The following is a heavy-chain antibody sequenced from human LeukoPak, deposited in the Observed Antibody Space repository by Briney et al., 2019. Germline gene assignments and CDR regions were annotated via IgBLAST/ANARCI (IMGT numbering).Heavy chain of an antibody. CDR1: GFTFSSYA. D-gene: IGHD6-19*01. CDR3: ARGTAGRGYYYYGMDV. J-gene: IGHJ6*02. Sequence: GGSLRLSCAASGFTFSSYAMHWVRQAPGKGLEWVAVISYDGSNKYYADSVKGRFTISRDNSKNTLYLQMNSLRAEDTAVYYCARGTAGRGYYYYGMDVWGQGTTVTVS. V-gene: IGHV3-30-3*01. CDR2: ISYDGSNK.